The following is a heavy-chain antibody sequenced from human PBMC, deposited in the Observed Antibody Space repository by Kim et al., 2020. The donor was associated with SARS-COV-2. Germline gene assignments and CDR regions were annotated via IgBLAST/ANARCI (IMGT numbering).Heavy chain of an antibody. CDR2: ISSSGSTI. CDR1: EFTFSDYY. J-gene: IGHJ4*02. V-gene: IGHV3-11*01. CDR3: ASSGRDGYTMGRY. Sequence: GGSLRLSCAASEFTFSDYYMSWIRQAPGKGLEWVSYISSSGSTIYYADSVKGRFSISRDNAKNSLYLQMNSLRAEDTAVYYCASSGRDGYTMGRYWGQGTLVTVSS. D-gene: IGHD5-12*01.